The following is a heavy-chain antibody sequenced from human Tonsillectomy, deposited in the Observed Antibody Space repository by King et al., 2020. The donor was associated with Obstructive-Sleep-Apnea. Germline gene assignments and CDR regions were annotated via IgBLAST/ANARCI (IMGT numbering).Heavy chain of an antibody. CDR1: GFTFSSYG. Sequence: VQLVESGGGVVQPGRSLRLSCAASGFTFSSYGMHWVRQAPGKGLEWVAVIWYDGSNKYYADSVKGRFTFSRDNSKNTLYLQMNSLRAEDTAVYYCAGDRGDYDILTGSSYYYYGMDVWGQGTTVTVSS. CDR3: AGDRGDYDILTGSSYYYYGMDV. J-gene: IGHJ6*02. D-gene: IGHD3-9*01. V-gene: IGHV3-33*01. CDR2: IWYDGSNK.